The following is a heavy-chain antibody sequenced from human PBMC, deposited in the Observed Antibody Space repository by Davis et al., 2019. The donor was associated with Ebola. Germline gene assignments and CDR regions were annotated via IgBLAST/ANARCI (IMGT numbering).Heavy chain of an antibody. CDR3: ARGRLLWFGELFP. D-gene: IGHD3-10*01. V-gene: IGHV4-34*01. CDR2: INHSGST. Sequence: MPSETLSLTCTVSGGSISSYYMSWIRQPPGKGLEWIGEINHSGSTNYNPSLKSRVTISVDTSKNQFSLKLSSVTAADTAVYYCARGRLLWFGELFPWGQGTLVTVSS. CDR1: GGSISSYY. J-gene: IGHJ5*02.